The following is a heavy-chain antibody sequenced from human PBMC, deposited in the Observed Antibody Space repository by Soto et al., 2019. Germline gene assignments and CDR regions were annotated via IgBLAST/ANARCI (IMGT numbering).Heavy chain of an antibody. CDR2: IYYSGST. V-gene: IGHV4-31*03. CDR1: GGSISSGGYY. Sequence: SETLSLTCTVSGGSISSGGYYWSWIRQHPGKGLEWIGYIYYSGSTYYNPSLKSRVTISVDTSKNQFSLKLSSVTATDTAVYYCARRPIGPDYEPGVFDYWGQGTLVTVSS. CDR3: ARRPIGPDYEPGVFDY. J-gene: IGHJ4*02. D-gene: IGHD4-17*01.